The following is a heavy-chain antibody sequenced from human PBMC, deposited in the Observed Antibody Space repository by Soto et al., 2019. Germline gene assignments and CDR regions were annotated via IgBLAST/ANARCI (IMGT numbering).Heavy chain of an antibody. D-gene: IGHD3-22*01. V-gene: IGHV2-5*02. CDR3: ARDIPGHYGFDY. J-gene: IGHJ4*02. CDR2: IYWDDDK. Sequence: QITLKESGPTLVKPTQTLTLTCTLSGFSLSSRGVGVGWIRQPPGKALEWLALIYWDDDKRYRPSLKSRLTITKDTSKNQVVLTMTNMDPVDTGTYYCARDIPGHYGFDYWGQGTLVTVSS. CDR1: GFSLSSRGVG.